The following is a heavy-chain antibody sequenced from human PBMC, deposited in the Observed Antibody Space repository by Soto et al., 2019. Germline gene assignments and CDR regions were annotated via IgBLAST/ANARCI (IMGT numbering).Heavy chain of an antibody. CDR3: ARLAKYSSSSVLFLSWFDP. J-gene: IGHJ5*02. Sequence: PSETLSLTCAVYGGSFSGYFWSWIRQPPGKGLEWIGEIDHSGSTNYNPSLKSRVTISVDTSKNQFSLKLSSVTAADTAVYYCARLAKYSSSSVLFLSWFDPWGQGTLVTVSS. V-gene: IGHV4-34*01. CDR2: IDHSGST. CDR1: GGSFSGYF. D-gene: IGHD6-6*01.